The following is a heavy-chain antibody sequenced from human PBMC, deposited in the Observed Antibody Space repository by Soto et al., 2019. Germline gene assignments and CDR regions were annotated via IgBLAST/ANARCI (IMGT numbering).Heavy chain of an antibody. D-gene: IGHD6-6*01. Sequence: KSSETLSLTCSVSGAVTFSGSYYWSWIRQRPGKGLEWIGEINHSGSTNYNPSLKSRVTISVDTSKNQFSLKLSSVTAADTAVYYCARGRDSSSSRSVVYFDYWGQGTLVTVSS. J-gene: IGHJ4*02. V-gene: IGHV4-34*01. CDR2: INHSGST. CDR3: ARGRDSSSSRSVVYFDY. CDR1: GAVTFSGSYY.